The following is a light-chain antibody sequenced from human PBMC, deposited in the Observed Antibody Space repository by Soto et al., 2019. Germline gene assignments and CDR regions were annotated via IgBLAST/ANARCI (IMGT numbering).Light chain of an antibody. CDR3: CSYAGSYTLVV. V-gene: IGLV2-11*01. J-gene: IGLJ2*01. CDR1: TSDVGGYNY. Sequence: QSVLTQPRSVSGSPGQSVTISCTGTTSDVGGYNYVSWYQQHPGKAPKLMIYDVSQRPSGVPDRFSGSKSGNTASLTISGLQAEDVADYYCCSYAGSYTLVVFGGGTKLTVL. CDR2: DVS.